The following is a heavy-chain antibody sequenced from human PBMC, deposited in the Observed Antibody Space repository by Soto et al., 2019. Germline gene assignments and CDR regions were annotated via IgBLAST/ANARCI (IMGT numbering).Heavy chain of an antibody. V-gene: IGHV1-3*01. D-gene: IGHD3-3*01. CDR1: GYTFTSYA. J-gene: IGHJ5*02. Sequence: ASVKVSCKASGYTFTSYAMHWVRQAPGQRLEWMGWINAGNGNTKYAQKFQGRVTITTDTSASTAYMELRSLRSDDTAVYYCARSEWLSWFDPWGQGTLVTVSS. CDR3: ARSEWLSWFDP. CDR2: INAGNGNT.